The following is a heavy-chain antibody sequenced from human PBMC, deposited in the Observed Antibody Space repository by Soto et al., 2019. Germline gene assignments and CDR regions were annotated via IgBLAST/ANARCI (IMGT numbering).Heavy chain of an antibody. Sequence: GESLKISCAASGFTFSSYAMSWVRQAPGKGLEWVSAISGSGGSTYYADSVKGRFTISRDNSKNTLYLQMNSLRAEDTAVYYCAKEDRIPRGYYYGMDVWGQGTTVTVSS. D-gene: IGHD3-10*01. CDR2: ISGSGGST. CDR3: AKEDRIPRGYYYGMDV. CDR1: GFTFSSYA. V-gene: IGHV3-23*01. J-gene: IGHJ6*02.